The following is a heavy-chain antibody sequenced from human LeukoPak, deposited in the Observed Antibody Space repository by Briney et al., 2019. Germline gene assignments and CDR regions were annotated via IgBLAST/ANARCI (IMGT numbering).Heavy chain of an antibody. D-gene: IGHD3-22*01. CDR3: ARYHSTSGHYYFDY. V-gene: IGHV1-18*01. CDR1: GYTFTSYA. J-gene: IGHJ4*02. Sequence: ASVKVSCKASGYTFTSYAISWVRQAPGQGLEWLGWINTYNADTKYPQNLQGRVTLTTDTSTSTAYMELWSLRSDDTAVYYCARYHSTSGHYYFDYWSQGTLVTVSS. CDR2: INTYNADT.